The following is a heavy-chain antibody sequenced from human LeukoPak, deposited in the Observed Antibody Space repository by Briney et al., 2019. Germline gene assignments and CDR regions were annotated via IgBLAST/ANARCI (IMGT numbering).Heavy chain of an antibody. J-gene: IGHJ5*02. CDR3: ATSEKWFDP. Sequence: PSETLSLTCTVSGGSISSSSYYWGWIRLPPGKGLEWIGSIYYSGSTYYNPSLKSRVTISVDTSKNQFSLKLSSVTAADTAVYYCATSEKWFDPWGQGTPVTVSS. CDR1: GGSISSSSYY. CDR2: IYYSGST. V-gene: IGHV4-39*01.